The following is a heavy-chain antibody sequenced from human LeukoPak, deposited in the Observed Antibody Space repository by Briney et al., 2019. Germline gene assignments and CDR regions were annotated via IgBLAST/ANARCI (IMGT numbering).Heavy chain of an antibody. D-gene: IGHD5-18*01. V-gene: IGHV1-46*04. CDR2: INPSGGST. CDR1: GYTFTGYY. Sequence: GASVKVSCKASGYTFTGYYMHWVRQAPGEGLEWMGIINPSGGSTSYAQKLQGRLTMTRDTSTSTVYMELSSLRSEDTAVYYCARSSGYTYGFDYWGQGTLVTVSS. CDR3: ARSSGYTYGFDY. J-gene: IGHJ4*02.